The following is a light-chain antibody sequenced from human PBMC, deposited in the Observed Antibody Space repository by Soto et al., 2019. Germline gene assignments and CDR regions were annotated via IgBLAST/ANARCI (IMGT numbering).Light chain of an antibody. Sequence: DIQMTQSPSSLSASVGDRVTITCRASQSISTYLNWNQQKAGKAPKVMIHAASSLQRGVPSRFSGSGSGTDFTLTISSLQPEDFGTYYCQQSYSTPFTFAPGTKVDIK. CDR2: AAS. CDR1: QSISTY. CDR3: QQSYSTPFT. V-gene: IGKV1-39*01. J-gene: IGKJ3*01.